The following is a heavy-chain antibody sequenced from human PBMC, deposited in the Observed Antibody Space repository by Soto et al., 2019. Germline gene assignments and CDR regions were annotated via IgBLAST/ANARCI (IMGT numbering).Heavy chain of an antibody. J-gene: IGHJ4*02. CDR1: GFNVSTNY. V-gene: IGHV3-53*01. D-gene: IGHD1-26*01. Sequence: GESLKISCAASGFNVSTNYMTWVRQAPGKGLEWVSVIYSGGTTYYADSVKGRFIISRDNFKNTLYLQMNNLRAEDTALYYCARGSGSLYYFHYWGQGTLVTVPS. CDR2: IYSGGTT. CDR3: ARGSGSLYYFHY.